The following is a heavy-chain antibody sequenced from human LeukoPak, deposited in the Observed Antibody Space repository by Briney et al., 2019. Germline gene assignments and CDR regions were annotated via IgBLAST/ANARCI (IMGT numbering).Heavy chain of an antibody. V-gene: IGHV3-20*01. D-gene: IGHD5-18*01. J-gene: IGHJ4*01. CDR3: GRDRSYGSFDY. CDR2: TGGST. CDR1: GFTFNNYG. Sequence: GGSLRLSCAASGFTFNNYGMNCVRQVPGKGLEWVSSTGGSTGYADSVKGRFTISRDNAKNSLYLQMNNLRAEDTALYHCGRDRSYGSFDYW.